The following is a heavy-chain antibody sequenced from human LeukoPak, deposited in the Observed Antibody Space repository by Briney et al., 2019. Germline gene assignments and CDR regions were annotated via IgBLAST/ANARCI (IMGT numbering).Heavy chain of an antibody. D-gene: IGHD6-19*01. CDR2: ISGSGGTT. CDR1: GFTFSSYA. Sequence: PGGSLRLSCAASGFTFSSYAMIWVRQAPGKGLDWVSGISGSGGTTYYADSVKGRFTISRDNSKNTLYLQMNSLRAEDTAVYYCAKDPRTSGWYGHWLFDYWGQGTLVTVSS. J-gene: IGHJ4*02. V-gene: IGHV3-23*01. CDR3: AKDPRTSGWYGHWLFDY.